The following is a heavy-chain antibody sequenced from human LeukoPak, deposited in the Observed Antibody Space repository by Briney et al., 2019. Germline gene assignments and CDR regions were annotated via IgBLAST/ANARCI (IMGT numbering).Heavy chain of an antibody. CDR1: GFTFSSYS. Sequence: GGSLRLSCAASGFTFSSYSMNWVRQAPGKGLEWVSYISSSSSTIYYADSVKGRFTISRDNAKNSLYLQMNSLRAEDTAVYYCARDSSSSPFDPWGQGTLVTVSS. CDR3: ARDSSSSPFDP. V-gene: IGHV3-48*01. J-gene: IGHJ5*02. CDR2: ISSSSSTI. D-gene: IGHD6-6*01.